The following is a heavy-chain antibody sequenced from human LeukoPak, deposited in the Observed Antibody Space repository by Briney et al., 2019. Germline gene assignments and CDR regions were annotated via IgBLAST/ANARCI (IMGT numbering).Heavy chain of an antibody. J-gene: IGHJ5*02. CDR3: ARASPLYDSSGYYGYNWFDP. V-gene: IGHV1-69*13. CDR1: GGTFSSYA. CDR2: IIPIFGTA. Sequence: GASVKVSCKASGGTFSSYAISWVRQAPGQGLEWMGGIIPIFGTANYAQKFQGRVTITADESTSTAYMELSSLRSEDTAVYYCARASPLYDSSGYYGYNWFDPWGRGTLVTVSS. D-gene: IGHD3-22*01.